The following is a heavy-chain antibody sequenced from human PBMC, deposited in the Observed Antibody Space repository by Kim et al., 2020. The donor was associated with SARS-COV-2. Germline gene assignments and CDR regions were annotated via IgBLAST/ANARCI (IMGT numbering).Heavy chain of an antibody. CDR1: GFTFSSYG. CDR3: ARARGDYDSSGYYYSWFDT. J-gene: IGHJ5*02. Sequence: GGSLRLSCAASGFTFSSYGMHWVRQAPGKGLEWVAVIWYDGSNKYYADSVKGRFTISRDNSKNTLYLQMNSLRAEDTAVYYCARARGDYDSSGYYYSWFDTGGQGTLVTVSS. CDR2: IWYDGSNK. D-gene: IGHD3-22*01. V-gene: IGHV3-33*01.